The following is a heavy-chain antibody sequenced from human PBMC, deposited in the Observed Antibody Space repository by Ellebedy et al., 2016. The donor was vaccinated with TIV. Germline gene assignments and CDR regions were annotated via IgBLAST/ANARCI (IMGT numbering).Heavy chain of an antibody. Sequence: AASVKVSCKTSGYTFTSYGISWVRQAPGQGLEWMGWISAYNGNTNYAQMLQGRVTMTTDPSTSTAYMELRSLRSDDTAVYYCARWGEGYCSSTSCYVGWFDPWGQGTQVTVSS. CDR1: GYTFTSYG. CDR2: ISAYNGNT. J-gene: IGHJ5*02. CDR3: ARWGEGYCSSTSCYVGWFDP. V-gene: IGHV1-18*04. D-gene: IGHD2-2*01.